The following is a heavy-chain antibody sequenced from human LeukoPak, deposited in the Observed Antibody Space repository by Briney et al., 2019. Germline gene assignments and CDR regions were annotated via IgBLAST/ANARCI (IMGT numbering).Heavy chain of an antibody. CDR3: ARRDDSSGYHKIFDY. V-gene: IGHV4-34*01. CDR1: GGSFSGYY. D-gene: IGHD3-22*01. CDR2: INHSGST. Sequence: SETLSLTCAVYGGSFSGYYWSWIRQPPGKGLEWIGEINHSGSTNYNPSLKSRVTISVHTSKNQFSLKLSSLTAADTAVYYCARRDDSSGYHKIFDYWGPGTLVTVSS. J-gene: IGHJ4*02.